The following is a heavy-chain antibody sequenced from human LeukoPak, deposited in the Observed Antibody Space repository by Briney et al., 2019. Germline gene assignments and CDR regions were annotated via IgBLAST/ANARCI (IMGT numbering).Heavy chain of an antibody. J-gene: IGHJ4*02. Sequence: PSQTLSLTCTVSGGSISSGSYYWSWIRQPAGKGLEWIGRIYTSGSTNYNPSLKSRVTISVDTSKNQFSLKLSSVTAADTAVYYCARDADSSSWYRIYWGQGTLVTVSS. CDR1: GGSISSGSYY. CDR3: ARDADSSSWYRIY. D-gene: IGHD6-13*01. CDR2: IYTSGST. V-gene: IGHV4-61*02.